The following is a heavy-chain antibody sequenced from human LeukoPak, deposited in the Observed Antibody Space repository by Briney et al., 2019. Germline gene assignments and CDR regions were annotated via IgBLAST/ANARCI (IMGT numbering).Heavy chain of an antibody. CDR1: GGTFSCYA. CDR2: IIIIFGTA. V-gene: IGHV1-69*05. J-gene: IGHJ4*02. Sequence: SVKVSCKASGGTFSCYAISWVRQAPGQGIEWMGGIIIIFGTANYAQKFQGRVTITTDESTSTAYMELSSLRSEDTAVYYCARDSTSRYTDWDQGTLVIVSS. D-gene: IGHD2-2*02. CDR3: ARDSTSRYTD.